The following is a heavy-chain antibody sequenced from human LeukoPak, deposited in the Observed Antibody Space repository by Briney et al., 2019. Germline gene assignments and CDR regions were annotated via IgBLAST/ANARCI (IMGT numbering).Heavy chain of an antibody. V-gene: IGHV3-23*01. CDR2: ISGSGGST. D-gene: IGHD2-2*01. CDR1: GFTFSSYA. Sequence: GGSLRLSCAASGFTFSSYAMSWVRQAPGKGLEWVSAISGSGGSTYYADSVKGRFTISRDNSKNTLYLQMNSLRAEDTAVYYCAKDSQDCSSTSCPDAFDIWGQGTMVTVSS. CDR3: AKDSQDCSSTSCPDAFDI. J-gene: IGHJ3*02.